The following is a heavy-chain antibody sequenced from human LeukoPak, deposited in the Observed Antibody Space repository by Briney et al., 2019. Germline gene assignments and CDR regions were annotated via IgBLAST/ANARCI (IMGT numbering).Heavy chain of an antibody. CDR2: IYTSGST. Sequence: SETLSLTCTVSGGSISSYCWSWIRQPAGKGLEWIGRIYTSGSTNYNPSLKSRVTMSVDTSKNQFSLKLSSVTAADTAVYYCARDRRVRGPYYYYMDVWGKGTTVTVSS. CDR1: GGSISSYC. CDR3: ARDRRVRGPYYYYMDV. V-gene: IGHV4-4*07. D-gene: IGHD3-10*01. J-gene: IGHJ6*03.